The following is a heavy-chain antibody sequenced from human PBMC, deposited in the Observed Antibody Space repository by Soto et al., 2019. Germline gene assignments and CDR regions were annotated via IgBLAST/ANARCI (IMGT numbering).Heavy chain of an antibody. CDR1: GYRLTSRW. D-gene: IGHD3-3*01. CDR2: IDPNDSQT. V-gene: IGHV5-10-1*01. Sequence: PGESLKISCKASGYRLTSRWINWVRQMPGQGLEWLGKIDPNDSQTTYNPSFQGHVTMSVDQAISTAFLEWRSMKAPDTAIYYCAVSQIFGVVDAFDLWGQGTLVTVSS. J-gene: IGHJ3*01. CDR3: AVSQIFGVVDAFDL.